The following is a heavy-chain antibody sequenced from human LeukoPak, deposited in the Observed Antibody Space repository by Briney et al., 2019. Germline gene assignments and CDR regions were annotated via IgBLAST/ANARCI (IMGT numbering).Heavy chain of an antibody. CDR1: GYTFTGYY. V-gene: IGHV1-2*06. CDR2: INPNSGGT. Sequence: GASVKVSCKASGYTFTGYYMHWVRQGPGQGLEWMGRINPNSGGTNYAQKFQGRVTMTRDTSISTAYMELSRLRSDDTAVYYCAREPYYYDSSILDAFDIWGQGTMVTVSS. D-gene: IGHD3-22*01. J-gene: IGHJ3*02. CDR3: AREPYYYDSSILDAFDI.